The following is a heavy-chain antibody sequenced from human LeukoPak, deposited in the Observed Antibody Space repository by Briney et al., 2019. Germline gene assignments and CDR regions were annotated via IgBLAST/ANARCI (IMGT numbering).Heavy chain of an antibody. CDR3: ARDGGSGIDY. Sequence: GRSLRLSCAASGFSLTTYGTHWLRQAPGKGLEWVAVIRYDGSRKFYGDSVKGRFTVSRDTFENTMYLQMNSLRVEDTAVYYCARDGGSGIDYWGQGTLVTVSS. CDR1: GFSLTTYG. V-gene: IGHV3-33*01. D-gene: IGHD3-10*01. J-gene: IGHJ4*02. CDR2: IRYDGSRK.